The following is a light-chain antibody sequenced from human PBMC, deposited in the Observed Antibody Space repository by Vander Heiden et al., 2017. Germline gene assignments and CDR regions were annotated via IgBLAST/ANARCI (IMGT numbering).Light chain of an antibody. CDR1: QSVSTN. J-gene: IGKJ1*01. CDR3: QQYNNWPPWT. V-gene: IGKV3-15*01. CDR2: AAA. Sequence: EIVMTQSPATRSVSPGERATLSCRARQSVSTNLAWYQQKPGQGPRLLIFAAATRAPGVPDRISGSGSGTEFALTISSLQSEDFAVYFCQQYNNWPPWTFGQGTKVEIK.